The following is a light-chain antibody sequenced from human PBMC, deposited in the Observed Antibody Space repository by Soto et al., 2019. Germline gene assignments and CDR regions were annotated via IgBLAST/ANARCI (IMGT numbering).Light chain of an antibody. CDR1: QSFGRW. Sequence: DIQMTQSPSTLSASVGDRVTITCRASQSFGRWLAWYQQKPGKAPELLIYKTSTLERGVPSRFSGSGSGTEFTLTISSRQPDDFATSYCQEYKTGPGYNFGQGTRLEIK. CDR3: QEYKTGPGYN. CDR2: KTS. J-gene: IGKJ2*01. V-gene: IGKV1-5*03.